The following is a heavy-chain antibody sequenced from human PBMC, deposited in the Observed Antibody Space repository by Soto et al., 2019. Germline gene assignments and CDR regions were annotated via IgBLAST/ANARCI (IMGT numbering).Heavy chain of an antibody. D-gene: IGHD3-10*01. CDR1: GGSISSSSYY. CDR3: ARGRYYYGWFDP. V-gene: IGHV4-39*01. J-gene: IGHJ5*02. CDR2: IYYSGST. Sequence: SETLSLTCTVSGGSISSSSYYWGWIRQPPGKGLEWIGSIYYSGSTYYNPSLKSRVTISVDTSKNQFSLKLSSVTAADTAVYYCARGRYYYGWFDPWGQGTLVTVSS.